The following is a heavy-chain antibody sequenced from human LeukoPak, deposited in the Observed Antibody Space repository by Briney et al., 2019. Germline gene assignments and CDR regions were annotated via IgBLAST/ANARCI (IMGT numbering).Heavy chain of an antibody. Sequence: ASVKVSCKASGYTFTGYYMHWVRQAPGQGLEWMGWINPNSGGTNYAQKFQGRVTMTRDTSISTAYMELSRLRSDDTAVYYCARTRWAWELRPLFDHWGQGTLVTVSS. CDR3: ARTRWAWELRPLFDH. J-gene: IGHJ4*02. CDR2: INPNSGGT. CDR1: GYTFTGYY. V-gene: IGHV1-2*02. D-gene: IGHD1-26*01.